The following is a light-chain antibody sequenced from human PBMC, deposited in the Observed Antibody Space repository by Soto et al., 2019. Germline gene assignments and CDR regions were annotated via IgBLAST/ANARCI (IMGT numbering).Light chain of an antibody. V-gene: IGLV2-11*01. CDR3: CSYAANYIYV. J-gene: IGLJ1*01. CDR2: DVT. Sequence: QSALTQPLSVSGSPGQSVTISCTGTNSDVGGYDFVSWYQQHPGKAPKLLIYDVTNRPSGVPHRFSGSKSGNTASLTISGLQPDDEPDYYCCSYAANYIYVFGTGPKVTVL. CDR1: NSDVGGYDF.